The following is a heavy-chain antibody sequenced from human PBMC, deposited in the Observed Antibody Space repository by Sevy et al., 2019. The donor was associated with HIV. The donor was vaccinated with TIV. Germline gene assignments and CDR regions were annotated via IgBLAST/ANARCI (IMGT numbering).Heavy chain of an antibody. J-gene: IGHJ4*02. V-gene: IGHV1-2*02. CDR2: IRPNSGDT. CDR1: GYTFTAYY. CDR3: VVRGYGYDF. D-gene: IGHD5-18*01. Sequence: ASVKVSCKASGYTFTAYYIHWVRQAPGQGLEWMGWIRPNSGDTDYAEKFQDRVTMTRDTSISTAYMDLGRVRSDDTSIYCCVVRGYGYDFWGQGTLVTVSS.